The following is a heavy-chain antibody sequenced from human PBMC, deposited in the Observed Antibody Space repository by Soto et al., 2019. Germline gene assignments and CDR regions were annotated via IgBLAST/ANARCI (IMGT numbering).Heavy chain of an antibody. CDR2: INPNSGGT. CDR1: GYTFTGYY. J-gene: IGHJ4*02. D-gene: IGHD6-19*01. V-gene: IGHV1-2*02. CDR3: ARSREAGSHSNFAY. Sequence: QVQLVQSGAEVKKPGASVKVSCKASGYTFTGYYIHWVRQAPGQGLEWMGWINPNSGGTYFAQKFQGRVTMTRDTSISTPSMELSRLRSDDTAVYYCARSREAGSHSNFAYWGQGTLVTVSS.